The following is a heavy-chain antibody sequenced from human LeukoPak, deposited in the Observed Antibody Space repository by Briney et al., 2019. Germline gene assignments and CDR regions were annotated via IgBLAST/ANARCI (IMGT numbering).Heavy chain of an antibody. CDR3: ARADYDFWSGYPHFDY. CDR2: INPSGGST. J-gene: IGHJ4*02. D-gene: IGHD3-3*01. V-gene: IGHV1-46*03. CDR1: GYTFTSYY. Sequence: ASVKVSCKASGYTFTSYYMHWVRQAPGQGLEWMGIINPSGGSTSYAQKFQGRVTMTRDTSTSTVYMELSSLRSEDTAVYYGARADYDFWSGYPHFDYWGQGTLVTVSS.